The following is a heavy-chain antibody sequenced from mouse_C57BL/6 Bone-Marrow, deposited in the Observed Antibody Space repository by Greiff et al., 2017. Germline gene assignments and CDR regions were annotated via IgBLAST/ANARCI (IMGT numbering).Heavy chain of an antibody. Sequence: EVQRVESGPELVKPGASVKMSCKASGYTFTDYNMHWVKQSHGKSLEWIGYINPNNGGTSYNQKFKGKATLTVNKSSSTAYMEIRSLTSEDSAVYYCARSWDDFDYWGQGTTLTVSS. D-gene: IGHD4-1*01. CDR3: ARSWDDFDY. CDR2: INPNNGGT. CDR1: GYTFTDYN. V-gene: IGHV1-22*01. J-gene: IGHJ2*01.